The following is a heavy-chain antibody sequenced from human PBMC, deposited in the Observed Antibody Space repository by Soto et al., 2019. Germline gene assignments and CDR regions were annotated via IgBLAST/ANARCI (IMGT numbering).Heavy chain of an antibody. D-gene: IGHD1-26*01. V-gene: IGHV3-33*01. CDR2: IWYDGSNK. J-gene: IGHJ3*02. CDR3: ARETNSGAFDI. CDR1: GFTFSSYG. Sequence: QVQLVESGGGVVQPGRSLRLSCAASGFTFSSYGMHWVRQAPGKGLEWVAVIWYDGSNKYYADSVKGRFTISRDNSKNTLYLQMNSLRAEDTAVYYCARETNSGAFDIWGQGTMVTVSS.